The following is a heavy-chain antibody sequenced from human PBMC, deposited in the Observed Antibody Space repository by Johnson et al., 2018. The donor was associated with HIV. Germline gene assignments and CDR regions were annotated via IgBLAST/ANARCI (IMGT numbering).Heavy chain of an antibody. Sequence: VQLVESGGGLVQPGRSLRLSCAASGFTFDDYAMHWVRQAPGKGLEWVSGISWNSGSIGYEDSVKGRFTISRDNSKNTLYLQMNSLRAEDTAVYYCARDLGGGYSSSSYAFDIWGQGTM. CDR2: ISWNSGSI. V-gene: IGHV3-9*01. CDR3: ARDLGGGYSSSSYAFDI. J-gene: IGHJ3*02. CDR1: GFTFDDYA. D-gene: IGHD6-6*01.